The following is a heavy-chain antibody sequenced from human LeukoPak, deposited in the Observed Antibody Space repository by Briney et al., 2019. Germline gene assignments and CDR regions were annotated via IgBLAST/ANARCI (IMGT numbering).Heavy chain of an antibody. D-gene: IGHD6-19*01. V-gene: IGHV4-59*01. CDR1: GGSISHYY. CDR2: IYYSDMYNSGST. J-gene: IGHJ4*02. CDR3: ARALDRSGWYVDY. Sequence: SETLSLTCTVSGGSISHYYWSWLRQPPGKGLEWIGYIYYSDMYNSGSTNYNPSVKSRVTISVDKSKNQFSLKLTSITAADTAVYYCARALDRSGWYVDYWGQGTLVTVSS.